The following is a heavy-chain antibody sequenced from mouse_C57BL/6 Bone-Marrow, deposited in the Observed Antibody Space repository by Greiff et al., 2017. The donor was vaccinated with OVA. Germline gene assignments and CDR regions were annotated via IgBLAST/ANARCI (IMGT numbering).Heavy chain of an antibody. J-gene: IGHJ1*03. V-gene: IGHV1-81*01. Sequence: QVQLQQSGAELARPGASVKLSCKASGYTFTSYGISWVKQRTGQGLEWIGEIYPRSGNTYYNEKFKGKATLPADKSSSTAYMELRSLTSEDSAVYFCALISPGYFDVWGTGTTVTVSS. CDR1: GYTFTSYG. CDR2: IYPRSGNT. CDR3: ALISPGYFDV.